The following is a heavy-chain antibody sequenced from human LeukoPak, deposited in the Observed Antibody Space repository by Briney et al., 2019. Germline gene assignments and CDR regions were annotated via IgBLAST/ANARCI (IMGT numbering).Heavy chain of an antibody. CDR2: IYYSGST. D-gene: IGHD6-13*01. J-gene: IGHJ4*02. V-gene: IGHV4-59*08. CDR1: GVSISSYY. Sequence: PSETLSLTCTVSGVSISSYYWSWIRQPPGKGLKWIGYIYYSGSTNYNPSLKSRVTISVDTSKNQFSLKLTSVTAADTAVFYCARHSSSWSSSYYFDYWGQGTLVTVSS. CDR3: ARHSSSWSSSYYFDY.